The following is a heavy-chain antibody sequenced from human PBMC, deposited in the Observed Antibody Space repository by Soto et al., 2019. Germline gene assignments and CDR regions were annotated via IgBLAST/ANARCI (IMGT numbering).Heavy chain of an antibody. Sequence: SETLSLTCTVSGGSISSYYWSWIRQPPGKGLEWIGYIYYSGSTNYNPSLKSRVTISVDTSKNQFSLKLSSVTAADTAVYYCARDCHKGLVTPRWDAFDIWGQGTMVTVSS. D-gene: IGHD3-9*01. J-gene: IGHJ3*02. CDR2: IYYSGST. V-gene: IGHV4-59*01. CDR3: ARDCHKGLVTPRWDAFDI. CDR1: GGSISSYY.